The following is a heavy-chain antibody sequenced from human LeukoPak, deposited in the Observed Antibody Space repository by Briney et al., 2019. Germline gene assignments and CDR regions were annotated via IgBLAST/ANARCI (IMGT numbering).Heavy chain of an antibody. CDR3: ARYYDSSGETGGAVDL. CDR1: GFTVSSNY. V-gene: IGHV3-53*04. Sequence: PGGSLRLSCAAASGFTVSSNYMTWVRQTPGEGLEWVSIIYRGDSTYYADSVKGGFTISRHDSKNTLYLQMDSLRVEDTAMYYCARYYDSSGETGGAVDLWGQGTLVTVSS. CDR2: IYRGDST. D-gene: IGHD3-22*01. J-gene: IGHJ3*01.